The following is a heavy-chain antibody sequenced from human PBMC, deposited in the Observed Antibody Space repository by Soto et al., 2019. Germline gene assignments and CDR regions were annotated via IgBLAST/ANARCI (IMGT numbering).Heavy chain of an antibody. V-gene: IGHV1-46*01. CDR2: INPSGGST. D-gene: IGHD5-12*01. Sequence: ASVKVSCKASGYTFTSYYMHWVRQAPGQGLEWMGIINPSGGSTSYAQKFQGRVTMTRDTSTSTAYMELSSLRSEDTAVYYCATTFSGYPYFDYWGQGTLVTVSS. J-gene: IGHJ4*02. CDR3: ATTFSGYPYFDY. CDR1: GYTFTSYY.